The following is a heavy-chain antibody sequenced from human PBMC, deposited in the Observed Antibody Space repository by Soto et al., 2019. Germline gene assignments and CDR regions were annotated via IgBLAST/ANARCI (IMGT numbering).Heavy chain of an antibody. CDR1: GFTFSSYA. CDR2: ISGSGGST. J-gene: IGHJ4*02. CDR3: AKRGVRYYDILTGYYKEPQIYY. D-gene: IGHD3-9*01. V-gene: IGHV3-23*01. Sequence: GGSLRLSCAASGFTFSSYAMSWVRQAPGKGLEWVSAISGSGGSTYYADSVKGRFTISRDNSKNTLYLQMNSLRAEDTAVYYCAKRGVRYYDILTGYYKEPQIYYWGQGTLVTVSS.